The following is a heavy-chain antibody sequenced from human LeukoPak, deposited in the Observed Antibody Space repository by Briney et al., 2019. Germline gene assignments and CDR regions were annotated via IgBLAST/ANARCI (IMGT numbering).Heavy chain of an antibody. CDR1: GFTFSSFD. V-gene: IGHV3-30*18. D-gene: IGHD2-8*01. CDR3: AKGVGYGGMDV. Sequence: PGGSLRLSCAASGFTFSSFDMHWVRQAPGKGLEWVAVISYDGHNEYYADSVKGRFTISRDNSKNTVYVQMNSLRAEDTAVYYCAKGVGYGGMDVWGQGTTVTVSS. J-gene: IGHJ6*02. CDR2: ISYDGHNE.